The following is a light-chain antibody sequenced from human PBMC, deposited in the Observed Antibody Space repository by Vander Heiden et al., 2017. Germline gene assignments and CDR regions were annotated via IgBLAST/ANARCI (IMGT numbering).Light chain of an antibody. J-gene: IGKJ5*01. CDR1: QSVSTN. CDR3: QVYNNWPGIT. Sequence: EIVMTQSPATLSVSPGERATLSCRASQSVSTNLAWYQQKPGQAPRLLIHGASTRPTALPARFTGSRSGTDFTLTISRRQSVDLAIYYCQVYNNWPGITFGPGTRLEIK. V-gene: IGKV3-15*01. CDR2: GAS.